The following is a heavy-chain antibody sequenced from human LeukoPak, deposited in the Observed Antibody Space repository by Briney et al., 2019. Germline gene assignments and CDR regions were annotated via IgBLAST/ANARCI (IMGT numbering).Heavy chain of an antibody. CDR3: ARVAYYRVTADQITDAFDV. V-gene: IGHV3-66*01. CDR2: LHSDGAT. D-gene: IGHD2-21*02. Sequence: GGSLRLPCAASGFSVSSYYMSWVRQAPGKGLQWVSILHSDGATYYADSVKGRFTISRDNSRSTLYLQMNSLRAEDTAVYFCARVAYYRVTADQITDAFDVWGHGTVVTVSS. CDR1: GFSVSSYY. J-gene: IGHJ3*01.